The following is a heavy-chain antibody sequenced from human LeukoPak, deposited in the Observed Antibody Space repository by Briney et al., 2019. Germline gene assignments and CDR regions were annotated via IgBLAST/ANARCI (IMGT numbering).Heavy chain of an antibody. Sequence: GRSLRLSCAASGFTFNNYWIHWVRQAPGKGLVWVSRINSDGISTTYADSVKGRFTISRDNTKNTLYLQMNSLRAEDTAIYYCARGGYALGIAAAGTAGDYYYGMDVWGQGTTVTVSS. J-gene: IGHJ6*02. CDR3: ARGGYALGIAAAGTAGDYYYGMDV. CDR1: GFTFNNYW. CDR2: INSDGIST. D-gene: IGHD6-13*01. V-gene: IGHV3-74*03.